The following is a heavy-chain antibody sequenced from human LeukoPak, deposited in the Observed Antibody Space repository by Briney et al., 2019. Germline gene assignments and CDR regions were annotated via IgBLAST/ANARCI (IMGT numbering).Heavy chain of an antibody. CDR3: ARDHRAICSSTSCYPQFDY. J-gene: IGHJ4*02. D-gene: IGHD2-2*01. Sequence: SVKVSCKASGGTFSSYAISWVRQAPGQGLEWMGRIIPILGIANYAQKFQGRVTITADKSTSTAYMELSSLRSEDTAVYYCARDHRAICSSTSCYPQFDYWGQGTLVTVSS. V-gene: IGHV1-69*04. CDR1: GGTFSSYA. CDR2: IIPILGIA.